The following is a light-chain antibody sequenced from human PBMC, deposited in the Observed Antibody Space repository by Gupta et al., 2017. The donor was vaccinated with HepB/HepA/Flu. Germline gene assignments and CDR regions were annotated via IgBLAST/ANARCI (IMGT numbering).Light chain of an antibody. CDR1: QSVGTN. CDR2: RAT. J-gene: IGKJ1*01. CDR3: QQYDNWPPWT. V-gene: IGKV3-15*01. Sequence: EIVMTQSPATLSVSPGDRATLSCRASQSVGTNLAWYQQRPGQAPRLLIYRATARDTGVTARFSGSGYGKEVTLSISSRQSDDIAGYYCQQYDNWPPWTFGQGTKVEIK.